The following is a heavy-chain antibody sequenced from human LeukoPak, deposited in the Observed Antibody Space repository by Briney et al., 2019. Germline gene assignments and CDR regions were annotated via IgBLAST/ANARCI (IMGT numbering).Heavy chain of an antibody. CDR1: GYTFTSYY. CDR2: INPSGGST. CDR3: ARGEMITFGGVIVISTFDI. J-gene: IGHJ3*02. D-gene: IGHD3-16*02. Sequence: GASVKVSCKASGYTFTSYYMHWVRQAPGQGLEWMGIINPSGGSTSYAQKFQGRVTMTRDTSTSTVYMELSRLTSDDTAVYYCARGEMITFGGVIVISTFDIWGQGTMVTVPS. V-gene: IGHV1-46*01.